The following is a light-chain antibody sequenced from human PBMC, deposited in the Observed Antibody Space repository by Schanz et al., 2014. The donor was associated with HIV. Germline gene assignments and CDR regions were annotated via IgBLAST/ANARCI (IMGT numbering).Light chain of an antibody. Sequence: QSALTQPASVSGSPGQSITISCAGTNSDVGGYNFVSWYQQYPGKAPKLMIYDVSNRPSGVSNRFSGSKSGNTASLTISGLQPEDEADYYCSSCTGSNTYVFGTGTKLTVL. J-gene: IGLJ1*01. CDR2: DVS. V-gene: IGLV2-14*03. CDR3: SSCTGSNTYV. CDR1: NSDVGGYNF.